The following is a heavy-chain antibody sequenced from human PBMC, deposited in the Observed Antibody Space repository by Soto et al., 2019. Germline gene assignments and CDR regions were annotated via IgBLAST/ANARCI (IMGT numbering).Heavy chain of an antibody. CDR1: GFTFSSYS. D-gene: IGHD3-9*01. J-gene: IGHJ4*02. Sequence: PGGSVRLSCAVSGFTFSSYSMNWVRQAPGKGLEWVSSISSGNSYIYYADSVRGRFTVSRDNAKSSLYLQMNSLRAEDTAVYYCATQMDYNILTGYRPFDYWGQGTLVTVSS. CDR2: ISSGNSYI. CDR3: ATQMDYNILTGYRPFDY. V-gene: IGHV3-21*01.